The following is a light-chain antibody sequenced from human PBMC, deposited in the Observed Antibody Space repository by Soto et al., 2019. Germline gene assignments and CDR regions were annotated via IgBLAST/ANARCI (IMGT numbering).Light chain of an antibody. CDR3: AAWDDSLNVV. V-gene: IGLV1-44*01. Sequence: QSVLPQPPSASGTPGQRVTLSFSGSSSNIGSNTVNWYQQLPGTAPKLLIYSNNQRPSGVPDRFSGSKSGTSASLAISGLQSEDEDDYYCAAWDDSLNVVFGGGTKLTVL. J-gene: IGLJ2*01. CDR2: SNN. CDR1: SSNIGSNT.